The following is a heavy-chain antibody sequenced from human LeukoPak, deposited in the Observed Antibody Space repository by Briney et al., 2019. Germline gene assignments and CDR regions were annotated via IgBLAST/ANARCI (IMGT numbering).Heavy chain of an antibody. CDR1: GFTVSSNY. Sequence: GGSLRLSCAASGFTVSSNYMSWVRQAPGKGLEWVSYISSGGSTIYYADSVKGRFIISRDNAKNSLYLQMNGLRAEDTAVYYCAKEGDYYDSSGYYYGGLDYWGQGTLVTVSS. V-gene: IGHV3-11*01. CDR3: AKEGDYYDSSGYYYGGLDY. D-gene: IGHD3-22*01. J-gene: IGHJ4*02. CDR2: ISSGGSTI.